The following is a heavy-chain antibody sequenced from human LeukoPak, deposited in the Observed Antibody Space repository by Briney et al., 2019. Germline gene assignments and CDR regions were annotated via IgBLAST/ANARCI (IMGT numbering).Heavy chain of an antibody. CDR3: AKQVYSYGYWGTRWFDP. J-gene: IGHJ5*02. V-gene: IGHV1-69*13. CDR2: IIPIFGTA. D-gene: IGHD5-18*01. Sequence: SVKVSCKPSAGTFSSYAISWVRQAPGQGLEWMGGIIPIFGTANYAQKFQGRVTITADESTSTAYMELSSLRSEDTAVYYCAKQVYSYGYWGTRWFDPWGQGTLATVSS. CDR1: AGTFSSYA.